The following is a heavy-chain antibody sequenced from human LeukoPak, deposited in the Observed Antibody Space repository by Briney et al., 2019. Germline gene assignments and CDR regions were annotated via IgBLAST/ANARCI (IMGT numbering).Heavy chain of an antibody. CDR2: ISAYNGDT. D-gene: IGHD2-2*01. V-gene: IGHV1-18*01. J-gene: IGHJ6*02. CDR3: ARGGARVTSSGKNYYYGMDV. CDR1: GYTFTSYC. Sequence: ASVKVSCKASGYTFTSYCISWVRQAPGQGLEWMGWISAYNGDTNYAQKLQGRVTMTTDTSTSTAYMELRRLRSDDTAVYYYARGGARVTSSGKNYYYGMDVWGQGTTVTVSS.